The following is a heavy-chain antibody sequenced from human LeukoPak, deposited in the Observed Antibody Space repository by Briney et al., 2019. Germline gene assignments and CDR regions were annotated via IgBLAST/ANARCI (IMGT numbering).Heavy chain of an antibody. CDR3: VSFYETY. V-gene: IGHV3-74*01. Sequence: GGSLRLSCAASGFTFDDSAMYWVRQAPGKGLVWVSHINSDGSWASYADSVKGRFTISKDNAKNAVYLQMNSLRAEDTAVYYCVSFYETYWGRGTLVTVSS. J-gene: IGHJ4*02. CDR1: GFTFDDSA. D-gene: IGHD2/OR15-2a*01. CDR2: INSDGSWA.